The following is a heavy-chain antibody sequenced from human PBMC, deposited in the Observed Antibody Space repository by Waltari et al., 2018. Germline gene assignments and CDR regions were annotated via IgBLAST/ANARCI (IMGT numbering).Heavy chain of an antibody. J-gene: IGHJ4*02. CDR3: ARHFRATVTTGYFDY. CDR2: ISYSGRT. Sequence: QLQLQESGPGLVKPSETLSLTCTVSGGSISSSSYYWGWIRQPPGKGLGGVGSISYSGRTYYNPSLKSRVTISVDTSKNQFSLKLSSVTAADTAVYYCARHFRATVTTGYFDYWGQGTLVTVSS. CDR1: GGSISSSSYY. V-gene: IGHV4-39*01. D-gene: IGHD4-17*01.